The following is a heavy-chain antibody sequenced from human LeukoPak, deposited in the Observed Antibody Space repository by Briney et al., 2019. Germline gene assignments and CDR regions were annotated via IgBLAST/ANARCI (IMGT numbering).Heavy chain of an antibody. CDR2: IRYDGSNK. D-gene: IGHD2-2*01. CDR3: ARSQLLRYYYYYYYMDV. V-gene: IGHV3-30*02. Sequence: GGSLRLSCAASGFTFSSYGMHWVRQAPGKGLEWVALIRYDGSNKYYADSVKGRFTISRDNSKNTLYLQMYSLRAEDTAVYYCARSQLLRYYYYYYYMDVWGKGTTVTVSS. CDR1: GFTFSSYG. J-gene: IGHJ6*03.